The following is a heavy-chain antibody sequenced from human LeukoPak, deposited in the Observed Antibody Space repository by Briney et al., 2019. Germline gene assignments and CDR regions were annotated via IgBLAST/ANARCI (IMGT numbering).Heavy chain of an antibody. Sequence: ASVKVSCKASGYTVTSYDINWVRQATGQGLEWMGWMNPNSGNTGYAQKFQGRVTMTRNTSISTAYMELSSLRSEDTAVYYCARGPNYYDSSGFALDYWGQGTLVTVSS. D-gene: IGHD3-22*01. J-gene: IGHJ4*02. CDR2: MNPNSGNT. V-gene: IGHV1-8*01. CDR1: GYTVTSYD. CDR3: ARGPNYYDSSGFALDY.